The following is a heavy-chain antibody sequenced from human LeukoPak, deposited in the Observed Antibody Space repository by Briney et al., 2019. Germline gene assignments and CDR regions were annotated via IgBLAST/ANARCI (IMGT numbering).Heavy chain of an antibody. CDR1: GYTFTGYG. V-gene: IGHV1-18*01. Sequence: ASVKVSCKASGYTFTGYGIAWVRQAPGQGLEWMGWISAYNGNTNYAQKLQGRVTMTTDTSTSTAYMELRSLRSDDTAVYYCARDLTDHWSGTTTHFDYWGQGTLVTVSS. J-gene: IGHJ4*02. CDR2: ISAYNGNT. D-gene: IGHD1-1*01. CDR3: ARDLTDHWSGTTTHFDY.